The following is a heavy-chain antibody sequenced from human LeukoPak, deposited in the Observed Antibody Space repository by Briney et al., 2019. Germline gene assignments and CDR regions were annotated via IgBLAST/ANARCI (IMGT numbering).Heavy chain of an antibody. V-gene: IGHV4-30-4*01. CDR3: ARGINVRGVIKWFDP. J-gene: IGHJ5*02. Sequence: SQTLSLICTVSGDSISSGDYFWSWIRQPPGKGLEWLGYISYSGSTYSNPSVESRPIMSLDTSKNQFSLRLSSVTAADTAVYYCARGINVRGVIKWFDPWGQGTLVTVSS. D-gene: IGHD3-10*01. CDR2: ISYSGST. CDR1: GDSISSGDYF.